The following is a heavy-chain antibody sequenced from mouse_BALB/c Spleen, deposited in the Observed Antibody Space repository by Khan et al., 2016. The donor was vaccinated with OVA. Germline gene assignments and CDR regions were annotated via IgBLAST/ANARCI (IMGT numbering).Heavy chain of an antibody. V-gene: IGHV1-18*01. CDR2: INPKSGGT. CDR3: ARDAGRY. Sequence: VQLKESGPELVKPGASVKISCKTSGYTFPEYTVHWVKQSLRKSLPWIGVINPKSGGTAYNQKFKGKATLTVDKSSSTAYMEFRSLTSEDCAIYYCARDAGRYWGQGTSVTVAS. CDR1: GYTFPEYT. J-gene: IGHJ4*01.